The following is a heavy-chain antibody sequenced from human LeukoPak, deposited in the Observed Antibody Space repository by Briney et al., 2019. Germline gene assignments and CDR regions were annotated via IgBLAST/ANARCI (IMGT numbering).Heavy chain of an antibody. Sequence: GRSLRLSCAASGFTFSTYTMHWVRQAPGKGLEWVALIWYDGSNKYYADSVKGRFTISRDNSKNTLYLQMNSLRAEDTAVYFCARDKGYTYGHGVDYWGQGTLVTVSS. CDR3: ARDKGYTYGHGVDY. D-gene: IGHD5-18*01. CDR2: IWYDGSNK. V-gene: IGHV3-33*01. CDR1: GFTFSTYT. J-gene: IGHJ4*02.